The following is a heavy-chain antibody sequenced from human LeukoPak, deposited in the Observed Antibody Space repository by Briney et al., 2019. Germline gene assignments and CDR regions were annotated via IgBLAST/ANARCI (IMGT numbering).Heavy chain of an antibody. V-gene: IGHV3-11*04. Sequence: KSGGSLRLSCAASGFTFSDYYMSWIRQAPGKGLEWVSYISSSSSTIYYADSVKGRFTISRDNAKNSLYLQMNSLRVEDTAVYYCARGIYSYDLDYWGQGTLVTVSS. CDR1: GFTFSDYY. CDR3: ARGIYSYDLDY. CDR2: ISSSSSTI. D-gene: IGHD5-18*01. J-gene: IGHJ4*02.